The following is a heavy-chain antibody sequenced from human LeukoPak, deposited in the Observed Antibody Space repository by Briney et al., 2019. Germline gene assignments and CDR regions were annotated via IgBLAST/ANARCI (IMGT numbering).Heavy chain of an antibody. CDR1: GYTFTGYY. V-gene: IGHV1-2*02. CDR2: INPNSGGT. D-gene: IGHD1-1*01. J-gene: IGHJ4*02. Sequence: ASVKVSCKASGYTFTGYYMHWVRQAPGQGLEGMGWINPNSGGTNYAQKFQGSVTMTRDTSISTAYMELSRLRSDDTAVYYCARENRLERRSDYWGQGTLVTVSS. CDR3: ARENRLERRSDY.